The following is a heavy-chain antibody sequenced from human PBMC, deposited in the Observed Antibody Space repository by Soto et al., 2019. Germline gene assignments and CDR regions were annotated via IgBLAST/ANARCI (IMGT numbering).Heavy chain of an antibody. J-gene: IGHJ3*02. CDR3: ARQPLHRVGSSISTLDI. V-gene: IGHV4-39*01. CDR1: CRSILSSKSY. D-gene: IGHD1-26*01. Sequence: TRSLTSSLPCRSILSSKSYWAWIGRSSGTGLEWIGSVSFGRDTYFNPSLKSRLTISADTSKNEISLNLNSVTAADTAVYYCARQPLHRVGSSISTLDIWGQGTVVT. CDR2: VSFGRDT.